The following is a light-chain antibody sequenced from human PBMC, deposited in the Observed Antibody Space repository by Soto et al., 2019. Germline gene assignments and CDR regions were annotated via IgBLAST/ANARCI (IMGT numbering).Light chain of an antibody. V-gene: IGLV2-14*01. CDR3: SSYTSSSTRV. CDR1: RSDVGGYNY. J-gene: IGLJ3*02. Sequence: QSALTQPASVSGSPGQSITISCTGTRSDVGGYNYVSWYQQYLGKAPKLMIYEVSNRPSGVSNRFSGSKSGNTASLTISGLQAEDEADYYCSSYTSSSTRVFGGGTKLTVL. CDR2: EVS.